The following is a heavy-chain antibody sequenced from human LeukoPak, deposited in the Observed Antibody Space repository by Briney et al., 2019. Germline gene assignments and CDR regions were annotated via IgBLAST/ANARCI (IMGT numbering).Heavy chain of an antibody. J-gene: IGHJ4*02. CDR3: ARAYGDYPIY. V-gene: IGHV4-34*01. Sequence: PSETLSLTWAVYGGSFSGYYWSWIRQPPGKGLEWIGEINHSGSTNYNPSLKSRVTISVDTSKNQFSLKLSSVTAADTAVYYCARAYGDYPIYWGQGTLVTVSS. D-gene: IGHD4-17*01. CDR1: GGSFSGYY. CDR2: INHSGST.